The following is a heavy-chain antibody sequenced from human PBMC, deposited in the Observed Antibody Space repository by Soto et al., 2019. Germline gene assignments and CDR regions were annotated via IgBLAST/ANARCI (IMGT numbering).Heavy chain of an antibody. D-gene: IGHD2-2*01. CDR3: ARDLPGYCSTTNCYYYFDF. CDR1: GFTFTSYS. Sequence: GRSLRLSCAVSGFTFTSYSMSWVRQAPGEGLEWVANIRQDVLEKDYFDSGRGRFTISRDKAQNSLYLQMDSLRAEDTAMYYCARDLPGYCSTTNCYYYFDFWGQGTLVTVSS. CDR2: IRQDVLEK. V-gene: IGHV3-7*03. J-gene: IGHJ4*02.